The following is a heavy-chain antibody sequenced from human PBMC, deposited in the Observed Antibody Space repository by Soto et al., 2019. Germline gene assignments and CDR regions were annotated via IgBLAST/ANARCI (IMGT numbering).Heavy chain of an antibody. Sequence: GGSLRLSCAASGFTFSSYGMHWVRQAPGKGLEWVAVIWYDGSNKYYADSVKGRFTISRDNSKNTLYLQMNSLRAEDTAVYYCAREGGNWNYVGYFDYWGQGTLVTVSS. CDR2: IWYDGSNK. D-gene: IGHD1-7*01. CDR3: AREGGNWNYVGYFDY. CDR1: GFTFSSYG. J-gene: IGHJ4*02. V-gene: IGHV3-33*01.